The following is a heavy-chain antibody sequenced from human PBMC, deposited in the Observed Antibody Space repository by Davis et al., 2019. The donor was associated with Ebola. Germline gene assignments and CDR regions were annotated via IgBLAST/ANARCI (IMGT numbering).Heavy chain of an antibody. V-gene: IGHV3-23*01. CDR3: AKGTTVTTFVLFDYYYGMDV. CDR2: ISGSGGST. Sequence: PGGSLRLSCAASGFTFSSYAMSWVRQAPGKGLEWVSAISGSGGSTYYADSVKGRFTISRDNSKNTLYLQMNSLRAEDTAVYYCAKGTTVTTFVLFDYYYGMDVWGQGTTVTVSS. CDR1: GFTFSSYA. J-gene: IGHJ6*02. D-gene: IGHD4-11*01.